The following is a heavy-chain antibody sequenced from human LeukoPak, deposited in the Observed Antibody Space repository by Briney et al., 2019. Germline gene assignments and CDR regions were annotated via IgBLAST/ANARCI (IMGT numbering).Heavy chain of an antibody. V-gene: IGHV3-9*01. Sequence: GGSLRLSCAASGFTFDDYAMHWVRQAPGKGLEWVSGISWNSGSIGYADSVKGRFTISRDNAKNSLYLQMNSLRAEDTALYYCAKDGFWGQGTLVTVSS. CDR2: ISWNSGSI. CDR1: GFTFDDYA. J-gene: IGHJ4*02. CDR3: AKDGF.